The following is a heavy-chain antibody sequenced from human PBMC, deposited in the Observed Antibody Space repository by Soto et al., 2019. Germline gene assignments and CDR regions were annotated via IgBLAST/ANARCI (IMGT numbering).Heavy chain of an antibody. J-gene: IGHJ5*02. Sequence: QVQLVQSGAEVKKPGSSVKVSCKASGGTFSSYAXSWVRXXPGQGLEWMGGIIPIFGTANYAQKFQGRVTITADKSTSTAYMELSSLRSEDTAVYYCARGVSXSTSXYPAGCWFDPWGQGTLVTVSS. V-gene: IGHV1-69*06. CDR1: GGTFSSYA. CDR3: ARGVSXSTSXYPAGCWFDP. CDR2: IIPIFGTA. D-gene: IGHD2-2*01.